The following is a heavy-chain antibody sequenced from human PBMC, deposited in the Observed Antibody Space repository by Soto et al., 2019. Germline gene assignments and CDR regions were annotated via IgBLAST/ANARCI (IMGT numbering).Heavy chain of an antibody. Sequence: QVQLVQSGAELKRPGASVKVSCKASGYTFSNYGFSWVRQAPGQGLEWMGWISGYNDNPNYDQKFQGRVTMSTDTATNTVHMELRSRRADDTAVYYCARATGTGKGFDFWGQGARVTVST. J-gene: IGHJ4*02. V-gene: IGHV1-18*04. CDR1: GYTFSNYG. CDR2: ISGYNDNP. CDR3: ARATGTGKGFDF. D-gene: IGHD3-9*01.